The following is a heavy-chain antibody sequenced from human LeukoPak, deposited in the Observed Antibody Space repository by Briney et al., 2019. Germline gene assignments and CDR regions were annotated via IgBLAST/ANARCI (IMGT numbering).Heavy chain of an antibody. CDR1: GFTFSTYG. Sequence: GGSLRLSCAASGFTFSTYGMHWVRQAPGKGLVWVSRISTDGKNTIYADSVKGRFTISRDNANNMLFLQMNSLRGDDTAVFYCARERELLGAYYMVVWGKGTTVTVSS. CDR3: ARERELLGAYYMVV. CDR2: ISTDGKNT. J-gene: IGHJ6*03. V-gene: IGHV3-74*01. D-gene: IGHD3-10*01.